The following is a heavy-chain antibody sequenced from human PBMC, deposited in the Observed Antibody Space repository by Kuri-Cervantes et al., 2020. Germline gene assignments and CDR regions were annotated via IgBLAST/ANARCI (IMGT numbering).Heavy chain of an antibody. Sequence: GGSLRLSCAASGFTFSSNGMHWVRQAPGKGLEWVAVIWYDGSNSYYADSVKGRFTITRDNAKNSLYQQMNSLGAEDTAVYYCARAVEGAMDVWGKGTTVTVSS. CDR1: GFTFSSNG. CDR2: IWYDGSNS. J-gene: IGHJ6*03. V-gene: IGHV3-33*08. D-gene: IGHD4-23*01. CDR3: ARAVEGAMDV.